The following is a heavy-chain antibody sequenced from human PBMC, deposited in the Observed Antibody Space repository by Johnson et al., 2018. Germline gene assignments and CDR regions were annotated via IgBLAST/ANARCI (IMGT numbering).Heavy chain of an antibody. J-gene: IGHJ4*02. CDR3: ERDPFQWWGH. D-gene: IGHD2-15*01. CDR1: DFTVSSNF. Sequence: VQLLESGVGLVQPGVSLRLSCSASDFTVSSNFMSWVRQPPGKGLEWVSVIYAEDFGGTTFYADSVRGRFTISRDNSKNTLYLQMNSLRVEDTAIYYCERDPFQWWGHWGQGTLVTVSS. V-gene: IGHV3-53*01. CDR2: IYAEDFGGTT.